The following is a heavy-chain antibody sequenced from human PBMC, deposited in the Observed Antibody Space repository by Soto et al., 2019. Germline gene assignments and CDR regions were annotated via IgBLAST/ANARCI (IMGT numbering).Heavy chain of an antibody. CDR1: GFTFSSYA. D-gene: IGHD3-10*01. J-gene: IGHJ5*02. CDR3: AKDPRITMVRGVNSPRGWFDP. V-gene: IGHV3-23*01. CDR2: ISGSGGST. Sequence: LSLSCAASGFTFSSYAMSWVRQAPGKGLEWVSAISGSGGSTYYADSVKGRFTISRDNSKNTLYLQMNSLRAEDTAVYYCAKDPRITMVRGVNSPRGWFDPWGQGTLVTVSS.